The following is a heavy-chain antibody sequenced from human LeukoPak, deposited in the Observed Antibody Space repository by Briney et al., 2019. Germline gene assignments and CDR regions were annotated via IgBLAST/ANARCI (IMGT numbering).Heavy chain of an antibody. J-gene: IGHJ4*02. Sequence: GGSLRLSCAASGFTFSSYAIHWVRQAPGKGLEWVAVISYDGSNKYYADSVKGRFTISRDNSKNTLYLQMNSLRAEDTAVYYCARGSSATSWGQGTLVTVSS. CDR2: ISYDGSNK. CDR3: ARGSSATS. D-gene: IGHD6-6*01. V-gene: IGHV3-30*04. CDR1: GFTFSSYA.